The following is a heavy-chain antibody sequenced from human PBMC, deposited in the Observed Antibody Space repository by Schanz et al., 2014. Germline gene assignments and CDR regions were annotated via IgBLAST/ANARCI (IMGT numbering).Heavy chain of an antibody. D-gene: IGHD2-8*01. CDR3: VRDRGFCANDICWLRYYMDV. CDR2: IGYDGSEK. V-gene: IGHV3-33*01. Sequence: QVQLVESGGGVVQPGRSLRLSCATSGLNFDYYGMNWVRQAPGKGLEWVANIGYDGSEKYYVDSVKGRFTISRDNSKDTVNLQMNSLRAEDTAVYYCVRDRGFCANDICWLRYYMDVWGNGTTXTVSS. CDR1: GLNFDYYG. J-gene: IGHJ6*03.